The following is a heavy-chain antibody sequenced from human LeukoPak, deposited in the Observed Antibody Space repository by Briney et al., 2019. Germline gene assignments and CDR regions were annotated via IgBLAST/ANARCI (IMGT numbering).Heavy chain of an antibody. Sequence: GGSLRLSCAASGFTFSSYAMHWVRQAPGKGLEWVAVIWYDGSNKYYADSVKGRFTISRDNSKNTLYLQMNSLRAEDTAVYYCARDRSGYNSGFYYFDYWGQGTLVTVSS. CDR3: ARDRSGYNSGFYYFDY. J-gene: IGHJ4*02. D-gene: IGHD5-12*01. CDR1: GFTFSSYA. CDR2: IWYDGSNK. V-gene: IGHV3-33*08.